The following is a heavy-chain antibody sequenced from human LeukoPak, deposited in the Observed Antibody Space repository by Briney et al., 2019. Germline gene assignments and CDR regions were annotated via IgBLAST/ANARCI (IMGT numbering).Heavy chain of an antibody. J-gene: IGHJ5*02. CDR1: GGSISSGSYY. CDR2: IYTSGSS. D-gene: IGHD2-2*01. V-gene: IGHV4-61*02. CDR3: ARDHTLGYCRSTSCYGGWFDP. Sequence: SETLSLTCTVSGGSISSGSYYWSWIRQPAGKGLEWIGRIYTSGSSNYNPSLKSRVTISVDTSKNQFSLKLSSVTAADTAVYYCARDHTLGYCRSTSCYGGWFDPWGQGTLVTVSS.